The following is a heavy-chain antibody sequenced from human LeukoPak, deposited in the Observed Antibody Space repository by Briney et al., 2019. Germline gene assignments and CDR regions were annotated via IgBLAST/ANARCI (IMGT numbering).Heavy chain of an antibody. CDR3: ARDGSGYSDPVDY. CDR1: GFTFSSYS. J-gene: IGHJ4*02. Sequence: PGGSLRLSCAASGFTFSSYSMNWVRQAPGKGLEWVSYISSSSSTIYYADSVKGRFTISRYNAKNSLYLQMNSLRAEDTAVYYCARDGSGYSDPVDYWGQGTLVTVSS. CDR2: ISSSSSTI. D-gene: IGHD3-22*01. V-gene: IGHV3-48*04.